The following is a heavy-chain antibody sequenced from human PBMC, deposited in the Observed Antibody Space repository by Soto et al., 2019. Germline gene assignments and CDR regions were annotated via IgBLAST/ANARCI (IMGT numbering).Heavy chain of an antibody. CDR2: INPNSGGT. J-gene: IGHJ6*02. Sequence: QVQLVQSGAEVKKPGASVKVSCKASGYTFTGYYMHWVRQAPGQGLEWMGWINPNSGGTNYAQKFQGWVTMTRDTSISTAYMELSRLRSDDTAVYYCVREDIVVVPAAKAYYYYGMDVWGQGTTVTVSS. CDR1: GYTFTGYY. CDR3: VREDIVVVPAAKAYYYYGMDV. V-gene: IGHV1-2*04. D-gene: IGHD2-2*01.